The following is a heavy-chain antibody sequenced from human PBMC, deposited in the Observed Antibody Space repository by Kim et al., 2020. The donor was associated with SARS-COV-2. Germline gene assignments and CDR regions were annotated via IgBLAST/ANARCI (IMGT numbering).Heavy chain of an antibody. CDR3: ARFFGTQLDS. D-gene: IGHD3-10*01. CDR1: GSNFGSHH. CDR2: IWYDGSKQ. J-gene: IGHJ5*01. Sequence: GGSLRLSCAASGSNFGSHHMHWVRQAPGKGLEWVADIWYDGSKQYYADSMKGRFTISRDNSKNMLFLQMNSLRAEDTALYYCARFFGTQLDSWGQGTLVTVSS. V-gene: IGHV3-33*01.